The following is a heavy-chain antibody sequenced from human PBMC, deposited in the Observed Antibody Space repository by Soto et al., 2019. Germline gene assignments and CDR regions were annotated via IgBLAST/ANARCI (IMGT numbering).Heavy chain of an antibody. D-gene: IGHD3-10*01. V-gene: IGHV3-73*01. CDR1: GFTFSGYA. Sequence: GGSLRLSCAASGFTFSGYAMRWVRQAPGKGLEWVGRIRSKANSYATAYAASVKGRFTISRDDSKNTAYLQMNSLKTEDTAVYYCTRHKGGSGSPYYSYGMDVWGQGTTVTASS. CDR3: TRHKGGSGSPYYSYGMDV. J-gene: IGHJ6*02. CDR2: IRSKANSYAT.